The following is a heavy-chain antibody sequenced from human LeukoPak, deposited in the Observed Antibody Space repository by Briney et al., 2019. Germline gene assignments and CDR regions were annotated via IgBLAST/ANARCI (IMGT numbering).Heavy chain of an antibody. CDR2: ISSSSSYT. Sequence: GGSLRLSCAASGFTFTTYRMEWVRQAPGKGLEWVSSISSSSSYTYYADSVKGRFTISRDNAKNSLYLQMNSLRAEDTALYYCNGYCSSASCYSDMDVWGQGTTVTVSS. J-gene: IGHJ6*02. D-gene: IGHD2-2*02. CDR1: GFTFTTYR. CDR3: NGYCSSASCYSDMDV. V-gene: IGHV3-21*04.